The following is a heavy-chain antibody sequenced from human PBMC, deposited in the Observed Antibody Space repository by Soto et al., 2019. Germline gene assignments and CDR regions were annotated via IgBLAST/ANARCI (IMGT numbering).Heavy chain of an antibody. V-gene: IGHV3-48*02. J-gene: IGHJ4*02. Sequence: GGSLRLSCAASGFTFSSYSMNWVRQAPGKGLEWVSYISSSSTTIYYADSVKGRFTISRDNAKNSLYLQMNSLRDEDTVVYYCARRYCGGDCKIDYWGQGTLVTVSS. CDR1: GFTFSSYS. CDR2: ISSSSTTI. D-gene: IGHD2-21*02. CDR3: ARRYCGGDCKIDY.